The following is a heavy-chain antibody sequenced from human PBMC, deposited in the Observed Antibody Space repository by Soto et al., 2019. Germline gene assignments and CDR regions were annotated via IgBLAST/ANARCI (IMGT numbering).Heavy chain of an antibody. J-gene: IGHJ4*02. CDR2: ISYDGSNK. CDR3: AKDPRYCSGGSCCPFYY. Sequence: QVQLVESGGGVVQPGRSLRLSCAASGFTFSSYGMHWVRQAPGKGLEWVAVISYDGSNKYYADSVKGRFTISRDNSKNTLYLQMNSLRAEDTAVYYCAKDPRYCSGGSCCPFYYWGQGTLVTVSS. CDR1: GFTFSSYG. V-gene: IGHV3-30*18. D-gene: IGHD2-15*01.